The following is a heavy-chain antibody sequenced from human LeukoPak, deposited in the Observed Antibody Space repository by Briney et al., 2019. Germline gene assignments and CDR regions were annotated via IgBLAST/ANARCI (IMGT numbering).Heavy chain of an antibody. Sequence: GGSLRLSCAASGFSFSDYWMSWVRQAPGKGLEWVANIKQDGSEKNYVDSVKGRFTISRDNAKNSLSLQMISLRVEDTAVYYCARNKRADMWGQGTIVTVSS. CDR3: ARNKRADM. J-gene: IGHJ3*02. D-gene: IGHD1/OR15-1a*01. CDR1: GFSFSDYW. CDR2: IKQDGSEK. V-gene: IGHV3-7*01.